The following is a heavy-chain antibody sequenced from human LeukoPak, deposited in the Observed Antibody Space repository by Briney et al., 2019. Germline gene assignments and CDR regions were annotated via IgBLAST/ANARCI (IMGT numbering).Heavy chain of an antibody. Sequence: GGSLRLSCAASGFTFNTYWIHWVHQAPGKGLVWVSRINSDGSSTSYADSVKGRFTISRDNAKNTLYLQMNSLRAEDTAVYYCTRVAYWNDDYFDYWGRGTLVT. J-gene: IGHJ4*02. V-gene: IGHV3-74*01. CDR1: GFTFNTYW. CDR3: TRVAYWNDDYFDY. CDR2: INSDGSST. D-gene: IGHD1-1*01.